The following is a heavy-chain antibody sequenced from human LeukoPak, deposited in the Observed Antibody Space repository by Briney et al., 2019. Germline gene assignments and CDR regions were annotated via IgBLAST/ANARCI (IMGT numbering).Heavy chain of an antibody. CDR3: AKWKYSNSGIDDY. Sequence: PGRSLRLSCAASGFTFSGYAMSWVRQAPGKGLEWVSGISGSGSSTYYADSVKGRFTISRDNSKNTLYLQMNSLRAEDTAVYYCAKWKYSNSGIDDYWGQGTLVTVSS. CDR1: GFTFSGYA. CDR2: ISGSGSST. J-gene: IGHJ4*02. V-gene: IGHV3-23*01. D-gene: IGHD6-6*01.